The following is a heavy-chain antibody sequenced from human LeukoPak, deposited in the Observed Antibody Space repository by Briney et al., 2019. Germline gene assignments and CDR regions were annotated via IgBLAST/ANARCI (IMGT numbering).Heavy chain of an antibody. D-gene: IGHD3-22*01. J-gene: IGHJ4*02. CDR3: ARGPPTRVVVITTGDFDY. CDR1: GYTFTGYY. V-gene: IGHV1-2*02. Sequence: ASVKVSCKASGYTFTGYYIHWVRQAPGQGLEWLGWINPNSGVTRYAQKFQGRVTDTTDTSIGTANMELRRLTSDDRAVYFCARGPPTRVVVITTGDFDYWGQGTLVTVSS. CDR2: INPNSGVT.